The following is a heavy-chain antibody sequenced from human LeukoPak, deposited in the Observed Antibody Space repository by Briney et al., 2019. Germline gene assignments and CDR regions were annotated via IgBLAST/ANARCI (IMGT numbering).Heavy chain of an antibody. J-gene: IGHJ4*02. V-gene: IGHV4-39*07. CDR3: ARDGLFGYYDILTGPYYFDY. CDR2: IYYSGST. Sequence: SETLSLTCTVSGGSISSSSYYWGWIRQPPGKGLEWIGSIYYSGSTYYNPSLKSRVTISVDTSKNQFSLKLSSVTAADTAVYYCARDGLFGYYDILTGPYYFDYWGQGTLVTVSS. CDR1: GGSISSSSYY. D-gene: IGHD3-9*01.